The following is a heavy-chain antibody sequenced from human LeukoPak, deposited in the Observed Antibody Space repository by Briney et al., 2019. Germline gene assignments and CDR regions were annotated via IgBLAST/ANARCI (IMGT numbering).Heavy chain of an antibody. J-gene: IGHJ4*02. D-gene: IGHD3-22*01. V-gene: IGHV1-18*01. Sequence: ASVKVSCKASGYTFTSYGISWVRQAPGQGLEWMGWISAYNGNTNYAQRLQGRVTMTTDTSTSTAYMELRSLRSDDTAVYYCARDPYYDSSGYSYSHFDYWGQGTLVTVSS. CDR1: GYTFTSYG. CDR3: ARDPYYDSSGYSYSHFDY. CDR2: ISAYNGNT.